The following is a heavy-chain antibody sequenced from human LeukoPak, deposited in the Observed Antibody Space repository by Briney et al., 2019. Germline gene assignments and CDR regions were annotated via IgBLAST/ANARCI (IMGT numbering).Heavy chain of an antibody. CDR3: AKDYYGSGSFDY. V-gene: IGHV3-30*18. Sequence: PGESLRLSCAASGFTFSSYGMHWVRQAPGKGLEWVAVISYDGSNKYYADSVKGRFTISRDNSKNTLYLQMNSLRAEDTAVYYCAKDYYGSGSFDYWGQGTLVTVSS. CDR1: GFTFSSYG. J-gene: IGHJ4*02. CDR2: ISYDGSNK. D-gene: IGHD3-10*01.